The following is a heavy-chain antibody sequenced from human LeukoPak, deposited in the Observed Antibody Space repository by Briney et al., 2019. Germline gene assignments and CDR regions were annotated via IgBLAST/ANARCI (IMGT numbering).Heavy chain of an antibody. CDR3: ARQRGGGYWYFDP. V-gene: IGHV4-39*01. Sequence: PSETLSLTCTVSGGSISSSSYYWGWIRQPPGKGLEWIGSIYYSGSTYYNPSLKSRVTISVDTSKNQFSLKLSSETAADTAVYYCARQRGGGYWYFDPWGRGTLVTVSS. CDR1: GGSISSSSYY. J-gene: IGHJ2*01. CDR2: IYYSGST.